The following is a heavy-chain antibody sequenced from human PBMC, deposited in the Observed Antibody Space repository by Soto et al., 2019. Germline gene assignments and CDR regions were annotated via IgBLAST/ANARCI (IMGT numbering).Heavy chain of an antibody. CDR1: GFTFSSYA. J-gene: IGHJ4*02. D-gene: IGHD3-10*01. CDR2: ISYDGSNK. V-gene: IGHV3-30-3*01. Sequence: GGSLRLSCAASGFTFSSYAMHWVRQAPGKGLEWVAVISYDGSNKYYADSVKGRFTISRDNSKNTLYLQMNSLRAEDTAVYYCARAGSGSYYSGFDYWGQGTLVTVSS. CDR3: ARAGSGSYYSGFDY.